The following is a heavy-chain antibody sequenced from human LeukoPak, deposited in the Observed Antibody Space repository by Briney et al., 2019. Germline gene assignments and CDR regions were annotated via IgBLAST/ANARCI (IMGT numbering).Heavy chain of an antibody. Sequence: SETLSLTCAVYGGSFSGYYWSWIRQRPGKGLEWIGYIYYSGSTYYNPSLKSRVTISVDSSKNQFSLYLTSVTAADTAVYYCARENYYDSSGIFDYWGQGTLVTVSS. CDR2: IYYSGST. J-gene: IGHJ4*02. V-gene: IGHV4-31*11. CDR1: GGSFSGYY. CDR3: ARENYYDSSGIFDY. D-gene: IGHD3-22*01.